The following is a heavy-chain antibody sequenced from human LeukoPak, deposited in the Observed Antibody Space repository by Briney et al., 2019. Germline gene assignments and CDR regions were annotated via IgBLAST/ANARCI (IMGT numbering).Heavy chain of an antibody. Sequence: SETLSLTCTVSGGSISSGSYYWSWIRQPAGKGLEWIGRIYTSGSTNYNPSLKSRVTISVDTSKNQFSLKLSSVTAADTAVYYCARASGIAAAGNLYNWFDPWGQGTRVTVSS. CDR2: IYTSGST. J-gene: IGHJ5*02. CDR1: GGSISSGSYY. V-gene: IGHV4-61*02. CDR3: ARASGIAAAGNLYNWFDP. D-gene: IGHD6-13*01.